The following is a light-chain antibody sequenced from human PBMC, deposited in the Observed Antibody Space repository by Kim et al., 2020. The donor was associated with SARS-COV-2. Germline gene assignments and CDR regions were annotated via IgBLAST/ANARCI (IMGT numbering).Light chain of an antibody. Sequence: SSELTQDPDVSVALGQTVRITCQGDSLRKYPASWYQQKPGQAPILVMHDKNNDRPSGVPDRFSGSNSGNTAFLTITGAQVEDEAAYYCGSRDNNGPGVFGGGTQLTVL. CDR2: DKN. J-gene: IGLJ3*02. V-gene: IGLV3-19*01. CDR1: SLRKYP. CDR3: GSRDNNGPGV.